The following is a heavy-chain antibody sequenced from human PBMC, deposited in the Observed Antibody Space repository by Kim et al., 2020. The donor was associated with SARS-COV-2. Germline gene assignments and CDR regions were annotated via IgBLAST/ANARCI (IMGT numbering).Heavy chain of an antibody. CDR3: ARDPHGRNWFDP. Sequence: NEAQKFQGRVTMTGDASSSTAYMELSRLRSDDTAVYYCARDPHGRNWFDPWGQGTLVTVSS. D-gene: IGHD2-8*01. V-gene: IGHV1-2*02. J-gene: IGHJ5*02.